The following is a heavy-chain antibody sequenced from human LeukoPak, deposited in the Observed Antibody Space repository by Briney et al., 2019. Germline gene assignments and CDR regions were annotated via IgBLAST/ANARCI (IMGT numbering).Heavy chain of an antibody. CDR3: AKDFSSRYYYYGMDV. J-gene: IGHJ6*02. V-gene: IGHV3-9*01. CDR2: ISWNSGSI. CDR1: GFTFDDYA. D-gene: IGHD2/OR15-2a*01. Sequence: AGGSLRLSCAASGFTFDDYAMHWVRQAPGKGLEWVSGISWNSGSIGYADSVKGRFTISRDNAKNSLYLQMNSLRAEDTALYYCAKDFSSRYYYYGMDVWGQGTTVTVSS.